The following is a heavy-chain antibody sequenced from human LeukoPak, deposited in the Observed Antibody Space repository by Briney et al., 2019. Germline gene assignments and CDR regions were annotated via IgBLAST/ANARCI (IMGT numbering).Heavy chain of an antibody. CDR3: GGLGAIRGSDHPHE. J-gene: IGHJ4*02. CDR2: IFYSGNS. D-gene: IGHD1-26*01. CDR1: GFSISSDY. Sequence: SETLSLTCTVSGFSISSDYWRWIRQPPGKGLVGIGYIFYSGNSIYNPSLRSRVTISADTSKNHFSLMLRSVIAADAAVYYCGGLGAIRGSDHPHEWAEGTLVSVSS. V-gene: IGHV4-59*08.